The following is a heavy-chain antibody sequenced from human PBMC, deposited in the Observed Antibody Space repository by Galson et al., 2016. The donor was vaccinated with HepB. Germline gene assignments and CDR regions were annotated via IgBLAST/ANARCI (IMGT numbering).Heavy chain of an antibody. Sequence: ETLSLTCAVSGGSVSSSDWWSWVRQPPGQGLEWIGQIFHTGRVNYTPSLASRVTISVDTSNNHFSLNLMSVTAADTAVYYCASYLVQSWAGSDAFDTWGQGTLVTVSS. D-gene: IGHD6-13*01. CDR3: ASYLVQSWAGSDAFDT. V-gene: IGHV4-4*02. CDR1: GGSVSSSDW. J-gene: IGHJ3*02. CDR2: IFHTGRV.